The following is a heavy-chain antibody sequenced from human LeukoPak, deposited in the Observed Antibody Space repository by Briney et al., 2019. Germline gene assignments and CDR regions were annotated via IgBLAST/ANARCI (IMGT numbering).Heavy chain of an antibody. V-gene: IGHV1-18*01. Sequence: ASVKVSCKASGYTFSSYGITSVRQAPGQGLEWMGWINPYNGNTNYAQRLQGRVTMTTDTSTSTAHMELRSLKSDDTAVYYCARELYGDYVDYWGQGTLVTVSS. CDR2: INPYNGNT. J-gene: IGHJ4*02. D-gene: IGHD3-16*02. CDR1: GYTFSSYG. CDR3: ARELYGDYVDY.